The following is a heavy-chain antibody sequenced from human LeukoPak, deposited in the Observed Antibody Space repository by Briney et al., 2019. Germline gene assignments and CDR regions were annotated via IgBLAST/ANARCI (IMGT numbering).Heavy chain of an antibody. D-gene: IGHD6-19*01. J-gene: IGHJ4*02. Sequence: SETLSLTCTVSGGSISSYYWSWIRQPPGKGLEWIGEINHSGSTNYNPSLKSRVTISVDTSKNQFSLKLSSVTTADTAVYYCAGVAVSLIGTDYWGQGTLVTVSS. CDR2: INHSGST. V-gene: IGHV4-34*01. CDR1: GGSISSYY. CDR3: AGVAVSLIGTDY.